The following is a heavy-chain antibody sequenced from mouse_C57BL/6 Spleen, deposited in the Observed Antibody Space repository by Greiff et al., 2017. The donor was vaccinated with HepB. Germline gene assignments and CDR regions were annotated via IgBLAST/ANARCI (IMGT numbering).Heavy chain of an antibody. CDR1: GFTFSSYA. D-gene: IGHD4-1*01. CDR2: ISDGGSYT. V-gene: IGHV5-4*01. CDR3: AREKLGQGFDY. Sequence: EVNLVESGGGLVKPGGSLKLSCAASGFTFSSYAMSWVRQTPEKRLEWVATISDGGSYTYYPDNVKGRFTISRDNAKNNLYLQMSHLKSEDTAMYYCAREKLGQGFDYWGQGTTLTVSS. J-gene: IGHJ2*01.